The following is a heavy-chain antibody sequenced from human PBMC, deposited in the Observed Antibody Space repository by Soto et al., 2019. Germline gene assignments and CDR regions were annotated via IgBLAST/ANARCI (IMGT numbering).Heavy chain of an antibody. Sequence: ASVKVSCKASGYTFTSYGISWVRQAPGQGLEWMGWISAYNGNTNYAQKLQGRVTMTTDTSTSTAYMELRSLRSDDTAVYYCAADDYDSKASAFDIWGQGTMVTVSS. J-gene: IGHJ3*02. CDR1: GYTFTSYG. D-gene: IGHD3-22*01. CDR3: AADDYDSKASAFDI. CDR2: ISAYNGNT. V-gene: IGHV1-18*01.